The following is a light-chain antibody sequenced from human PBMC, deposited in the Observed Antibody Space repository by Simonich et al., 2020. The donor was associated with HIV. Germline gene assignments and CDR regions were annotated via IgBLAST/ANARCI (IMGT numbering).Light chain of an antibody. Sequence: EIVMTQSPATLSVSPGERATLSCRASPSVSSNLAWYQQKPGQAPRLLSYGASTRATGIPARYSGSGSGTEFTLTISNMQSEDFAVYYCQQYNNWPRTFGQGTKVDIK. CDR1: PSVSSN. J-gene: IGKJ1*01. V-gene: IGKV3-15*01. CDR3: QQYNNWPRT. CDR2: GAS.